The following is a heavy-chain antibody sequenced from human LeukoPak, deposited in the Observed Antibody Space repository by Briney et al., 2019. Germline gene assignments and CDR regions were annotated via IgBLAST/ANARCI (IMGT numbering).Heavy chain of an antibody. V-gene: IGHV3-21*01. D-gene: IGHD1-26*01. CDR3: ARERSYSAFDI. CDR2: ISSSSSYI. J-gene: IGHJ3*02. Sequence: ETLSLTCTVSGYSISSGYYWGWIRQAPGKGLEWVSSISSSSSYIYYADSVKGRFTISRDNAKNSLYLQMNSLRAEDTAVYYCARERSYSAFDIWGQGTMVTVSS. CDR1: GYSISSGYY.